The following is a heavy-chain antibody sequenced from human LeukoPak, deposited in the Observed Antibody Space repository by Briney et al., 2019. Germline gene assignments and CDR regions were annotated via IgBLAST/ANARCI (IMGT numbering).Heavy chain of an antibody. D-gene: IGHD3-10*01. V-gene: IGHV3-33*01. Sequence: GGSLRLSCVASGITFSDHGFHWVRQAPGKGLEWVADIWYHGRNEYYADSVKGRFTISRDNAKNSLYLQMNSLRAEDTAVYYCAREGSEGTFDYWGQGTLVTVSS. CDR3: AREGSEGTFDY. CDR1: GITFSDHG. CDR2: IWYHGRNE. J-gene: IGHJ4*02.